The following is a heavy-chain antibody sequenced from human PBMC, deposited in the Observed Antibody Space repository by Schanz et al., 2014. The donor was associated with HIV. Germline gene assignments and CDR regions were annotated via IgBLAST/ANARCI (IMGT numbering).Heavy chain of an antibody. V-gene: IGHV3-21*01. CDR1: GSPLSGYS. Sequence: VQLVESGGRLVKPGESLTLSCITSGSPLSGYSMNWVRQAPGKGLEWVSSISGGSGDKLYADSIKGRFTISRDNANNSVYLQMNSLRGEDTAVYYCVRETSSGVDYFDYWGQGTLVTVS. CDR2: ISGGSGDK. D-gene: IGHD3-10*01. CDR3: VRETSSGVDYFDY. J-gene: IGHJ4*02.